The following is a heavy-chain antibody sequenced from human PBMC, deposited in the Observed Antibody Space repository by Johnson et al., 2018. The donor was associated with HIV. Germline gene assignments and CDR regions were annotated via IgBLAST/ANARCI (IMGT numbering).Heavy chain of an antibody. J-gene: IGHJ3*02. CDR2: INWTGGST. Sequence: VQLVESGGGVVPPGGSLRLSCAASGFTFDDHGMSWVRQAPGKGLEWVSGINWTGGSTGYADSVKGRFTISRDNAKNSLTLQMNSLRAADTALYFCARAYPLGVTLFSAFDIWGQGTMVTVSS. CDR1: GFTFDDHG. CDR3: ARAYPLGVTLFSAFDI. V-gene: IGHV3-20*04. D-gene: IGHD1-26*01.